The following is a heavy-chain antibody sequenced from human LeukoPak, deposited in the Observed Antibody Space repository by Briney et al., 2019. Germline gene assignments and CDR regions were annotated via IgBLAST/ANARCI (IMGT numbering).Heavy chain of an antibody. Sequence: MSSETLSLTCAVYGGSFSGYYWSWIRQPPGKGLEWIGEINHSGSTNYNPSLKSRVTISVDTSKNQFSLKLSSVTAADTAVYYCARGRGLAARSYYYYYSYMDVWGKGTTVTVSS. CDR3: ARGRGLAARSYYYYYSYMDV. V-gene: IGHV4-34*01. D-gene: IGHD6-6*01. CDR2: INHSGST. J-gene: IGHJ6*03. CDR1: GGSFSGYY.